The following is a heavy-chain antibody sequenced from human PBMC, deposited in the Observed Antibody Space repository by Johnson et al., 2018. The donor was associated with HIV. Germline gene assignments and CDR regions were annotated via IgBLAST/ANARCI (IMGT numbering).Heavy chain of an antibody. V-gene: IGHV3-30*02. D-gene: IGHD3-22*01. CDR3: ARGNSSGYHDALDS. CDR1: GFTLSIYG. CDR2: IRYDGSNK. Sequence: QVQLVESGGGVIQPGGSLRLSCAASGFTLSIYGMHWVRQAPGKGLEWVTFIRYDGSNKYYADSVKGRFTISRDNSKNTLYLQMNSLRAEETAVYYCARGNSSGYHDALDSWGQGTLVT. J-gene: IGHJ3*02.